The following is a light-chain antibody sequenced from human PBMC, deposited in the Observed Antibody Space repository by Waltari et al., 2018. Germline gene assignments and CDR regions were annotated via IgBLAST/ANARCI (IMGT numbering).Light chain of an antibody. Sequence: AVLTQPASLPASPGASATLTFPLSSDIDVGTYKIYWYQQRPGSPPQLLGKYKPDSDQRQGSGVPSRFSGSKDTSANAHILLISGLQSEDEADYYCMSLRNNAVVFDGGTQLTVL. CDR1: SDIDVGTYK. J-gene: IGLJ7*01. CDR2: YKPDSDQ. V-gene: IGLV5-45*01. CDR3: MSLRNNAVV.